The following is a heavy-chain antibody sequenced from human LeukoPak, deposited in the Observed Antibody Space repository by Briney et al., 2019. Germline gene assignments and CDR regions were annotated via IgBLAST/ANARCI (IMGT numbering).Heavy chain of an antibody. V-gene: IGHV1-2*04. CDR1: GYTSTGYY. CDR2: INPNSGGT. CDR3: ARDAYYYDGSHFDY. D-gene: IGHD3-22*01. J-gene: IGHJ4*02. Sequence: ASVKVSCKASGYTSTGYYMHWVRQAPGQGLEWMGWINPNSGGTNYAQKFQGWVTMTRDTSISTAYMELSRLRSDDTAVYYCARDAYYYDGSHFDYWGQGTLVTVSS.